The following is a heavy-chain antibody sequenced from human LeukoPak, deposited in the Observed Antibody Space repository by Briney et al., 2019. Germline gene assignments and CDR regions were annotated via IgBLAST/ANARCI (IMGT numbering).Heavy chain of an antibody. CDR3: ARHPCDY. J-gene: IGHJ4*02. Sequence: ASQRVSCKASGVTLIRYYVPSVRDAPGQGLEWMGIINPSGDGTGYAQKFQGRVTMTRDTSTSTVYMELSSMRSEDTAVYYCARHPCDYWGQGTLVTVSS. CDR2: INPSGDGT. V-gene: IGHV1-46*01. CDR1: GVTLIRYY.